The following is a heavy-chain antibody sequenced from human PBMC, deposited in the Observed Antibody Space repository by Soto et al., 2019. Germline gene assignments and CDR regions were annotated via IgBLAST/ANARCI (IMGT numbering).Heavy chain of an antibody. CDR3: ARVGYGDYVMFWYFDL. V-gene: IGHV1-18*01. D-gene: IGHD4-17*01. J-gene: IGHJ2*01. Sequence: QVQLVQSGAEVKKPGASVKVSCKASGYTFTSYGISWVRQAPGQGLEWMGWISAYNGNTNYAQKLQGRVTMTTDTSASTDHMEWRSLRSDDTAVYCGARVGYGDYVMFWYFDLWGRGTLVTVSS. CDR2: ISAYNGNT. CDR1: GYTFTSYG.